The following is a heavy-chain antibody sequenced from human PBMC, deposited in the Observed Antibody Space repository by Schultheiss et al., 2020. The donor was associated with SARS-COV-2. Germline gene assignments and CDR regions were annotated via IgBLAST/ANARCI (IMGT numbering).Heavy chain of an antibody. CDR2: IYNSGST. J-gene: IGHJ1*01. V-gene: IGHV4-59*08. CDR1: GGSISSYY. Sequence: SETLSLTCTVSGGSISSYYWSWIRQPPGKGLEWIGYIYNSGSTNYNPSLKSRVTISVDTSKNQFSLKLSSVTAADTAVYYCATNYGGNSEYFQHWGQGTLVTVSS. D-gene: IGHD4-23*01. CDR3: ATNYGGNSEYFQH.